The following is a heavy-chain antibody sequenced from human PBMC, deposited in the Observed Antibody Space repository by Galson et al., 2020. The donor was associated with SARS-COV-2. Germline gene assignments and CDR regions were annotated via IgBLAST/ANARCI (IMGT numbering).Heavy chain of an antibody. CDR3: ARQAVLRYFDWLLEAPSIDY. CDR2: IYYSGST. D-gene: IGHD3-9*01. Sequence: SETLSLTCTVSGGSISSSSYYWGWIRQPPGKGLEWIGSIYYSGSTYYNPSLKSRVTLSVDTSKNQFSLKLSSVTAADTAVYYCARQAVLRYFDWLLEAPSIDYWGQGTLVTVSS. V-gene: IGHV4-39*01. J-gene: IGHJ4*02. CDR1: GGSISSSSYY.